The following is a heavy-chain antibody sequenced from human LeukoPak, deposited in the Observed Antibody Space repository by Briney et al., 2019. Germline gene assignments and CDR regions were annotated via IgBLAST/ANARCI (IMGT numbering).Heavy chain of an antibody. J-gene: IGHJ6*02. CDR3: ARGRIAARRNYYYGMDV. V-gene: IGHV4-34*01. CDR2: INHSGST. Sequence: PSETLSLTCAVYGGSFGGYYWSWIRQPPGKGLEWIGEINHSGSTNYNPSLKSRVTISVDTSKNQFSLKLSSVTAADTAVYYCARGRIAARRNYYYGMDVWGQGTTVTVSS. D-gene: IGHD6-6*01. CDR1: GGSFGGYY.